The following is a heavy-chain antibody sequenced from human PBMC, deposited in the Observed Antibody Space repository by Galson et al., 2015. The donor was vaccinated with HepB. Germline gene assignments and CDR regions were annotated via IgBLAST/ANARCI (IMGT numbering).Heavy chain of an antibody. J-gene: IGHJ4*02. CDR2: INPSGGST. D-gene: IGHD3-22*01. Sequence: SVKVSCKASGYTFTSYYMHWVRQAPGQGLEWMGIINPSGGSTSYAQKFQGRVTMTRDTSTSTVYMELSSLRSEDTAVYYCASTPVGYDSSGYPDYWGQGTLVTVSS. CDR1: GYTFTSYY. CDR3: ASTPVGYDSSGYPDY. V-gene: IGHV1-46*03.